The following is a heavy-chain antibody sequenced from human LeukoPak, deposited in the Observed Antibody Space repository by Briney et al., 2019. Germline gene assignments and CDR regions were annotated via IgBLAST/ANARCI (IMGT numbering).Heavy chain of an antibody. CDR3: ARGYSGYDYGYFDY. CDR1: GGTFSSYA. CDR2: IIPIFGTA. Sequence: SVKVSCKASGGTFSSYAISWVRQAPGQGLEWMGGIIPIFGTANHAQKFQGRVTITADESTSTAYMELSSLRSEDTAVYYCARGYSGYDYGYFDYWGQGTLVTVST. D-gene: IGHD5-12*01. V-gene: IGHV1-69*01. J-gene: IGHJ4*02.